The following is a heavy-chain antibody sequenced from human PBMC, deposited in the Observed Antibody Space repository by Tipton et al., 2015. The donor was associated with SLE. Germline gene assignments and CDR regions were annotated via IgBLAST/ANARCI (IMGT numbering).Heavy chain of an antibody. V-gene: IGHV4-59*01. CDR3: AREKGDAYPNLGAFDI. Sequence: TLSLTCTASGGSISSYYWSWIRQPPGKGLEWIGYIYYSGSTNYNPSLKSRVTISVDTSKNQFSLKLSSVTAADTAVYYCAREKGDAYPNLGAFDIWGQGTMVTVSS. D-gene: IGHD3-16*01. CDR2: IYYSGST. J-gene: IGHJ3*02. CDR1: GGSISSYY.